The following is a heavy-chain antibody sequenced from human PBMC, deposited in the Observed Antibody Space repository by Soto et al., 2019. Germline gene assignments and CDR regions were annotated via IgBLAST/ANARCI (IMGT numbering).Heavy chain of an antibody. CDR1: GGSVSSGSYY. D-gene: IGHD3-10*02. J-gene: IGHJ3*02. CDR2: IYYSGST. V-gene: IGHV4-61*01. CDR3: ARVVITIFGDAFDI. Sequence: QVQLQESGPGLVKPSETLSLTCTVSGGSVSSGSYYWSWIRQPPGKGLEWIGYIYYSGSTNFNPPLKSRVTISVDTSKNQFSLKLSSVTAADTAVYYCARVVITIFGDAFDIWGQGTMVTVSS.